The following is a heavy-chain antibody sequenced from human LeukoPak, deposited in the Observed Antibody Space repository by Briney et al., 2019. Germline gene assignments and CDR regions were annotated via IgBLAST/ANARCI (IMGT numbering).Heavy chain of an antibody. CDR3: ARVKNYYQNY. V-gene: IGHV3-30*03. J-gene: IGHJ4*02. Sequence: GGSLRLSCAASGFTFSSYGMHWVRQAPGKGLEWVAVISYDGSNKYYADSVKGRFTISRDNSKNTLYLQMNSLRGEDTATYYCARVKNYYQNYWGQGTLVTVSS. CDR1: GFTFSSYG. CDR2: ISYDGSNK. D-gene: IGHD1-26*01.